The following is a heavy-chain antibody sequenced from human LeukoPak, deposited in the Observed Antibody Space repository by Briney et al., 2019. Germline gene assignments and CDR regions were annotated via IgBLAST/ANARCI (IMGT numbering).Heavy chain of an antibody. Sequence: PGGSLRLSCAASGFTFKNHEMNWVRQTPGKGLEWVSYISSSGSPIYYADSVKGRFTISRDNAKNSLYLQMNSLRVEDTALYYCARDQGAAGDYWGQGTLVTVSS. CDR1: GFTFKNHE. CDR3: ARDQGAAGDY. J-gene: IGHJ4*02. V-gene: IGHV3-48*03. D-gene: IGHD6-13*01. CDR2: ISSSGSPI.